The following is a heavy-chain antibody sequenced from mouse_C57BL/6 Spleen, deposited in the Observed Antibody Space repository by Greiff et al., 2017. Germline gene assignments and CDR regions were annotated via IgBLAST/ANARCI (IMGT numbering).Heavy chain of an antibody. CDR1: GFNIQDYY. J-gene: IGHJ2*01. CDR3: ARSDDYDERNYFDY. V-gene: IGHV14-2*01. D-gene: IGHD2-4*01. Sequence: VQLKESGAELVKPGASVKLSCTASGFNIQDYYMHWVKQRTEQGLEWIGRIDPEDGETKFAPKFQGKATITADTSSNTAYLQHSSLTSEDTAVYYCARSDDYDERNYFDYWGQGTTLTVSS. CDR2: IDPEDGET.